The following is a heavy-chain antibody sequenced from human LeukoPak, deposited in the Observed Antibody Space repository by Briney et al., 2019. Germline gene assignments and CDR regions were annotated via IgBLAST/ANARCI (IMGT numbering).Heavy chain of an antibody. D-gene: IGHD6-19*01. J-gene: IGHJ6*02. CDR1: GGSISSYY. V-gene: IGHV4-59*12. Sequence: PSETLSLTCTVSGGSISSYYWSWIRQAPGKGLEWIGYIYYSGSTNYNPSLKSRVTMSVDTSKSQFSLKLSSVTAADTAVYYCARDPRSEAGSSYYYYYGMDVWGQGTTVTVSS. CDR3: ARDPRSEAGSSYYYYYGMDV. CDR2: IYYSGST.